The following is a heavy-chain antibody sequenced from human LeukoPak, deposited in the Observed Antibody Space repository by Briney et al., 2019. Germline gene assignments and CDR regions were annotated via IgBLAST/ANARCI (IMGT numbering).Heavy chain of an antibody. CDR3: ARQPPTVSYGMDV. Sequence: SETLSLTCTVSGGSISSSSYYWGWIRQPPGKGLEWIGSIYYSGSTYYNPSLKSRVTISVDTSKNQFSLKLSSVTAADTAVYYCARQPPTVSYGMDVWGQGITVTVSS. CDR2: IYYSGST. J-gene: IGHJ6*02. D-gene: IGHD4-17*01. V-gene: IGHV4-39*01. CDR1: GGSISSSSYY.